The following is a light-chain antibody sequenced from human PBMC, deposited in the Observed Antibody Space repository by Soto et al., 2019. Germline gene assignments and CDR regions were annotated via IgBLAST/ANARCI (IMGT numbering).Light chain of an antibody. CDR2: EVT. Sequence: SALTQPASVSGSPGQSITISRTGSYKYVSWYQQHPGKAPKLIIYEVTKRPSAVPDRFSGSKSGNTASLTVSGLQAEDEADYFCCSHAGDNTDVFGTGTKGTVL. J-gene: IGLJ1*01. CDR3: CSHAGDNTDV. V-gene: IGLV2-8*01. CDR1: YKY.